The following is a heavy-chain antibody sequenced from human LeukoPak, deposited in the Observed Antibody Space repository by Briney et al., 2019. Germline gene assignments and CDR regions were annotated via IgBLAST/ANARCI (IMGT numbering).Heavy chain of an antibody. V-gene: IGHV1-18*01. CDR3: ARDMDRDGYNGPDY. Sequence: ASVKVSCKASGYTFTSYGISWVRQAPGQGLEWMGWISAYNGNTNYAQKLQGRVTMTTDTSTSTAYMELRSLRSDDTAVYYCARDMDRDGYNGPDYWGQGTLVTVSP. CDR1: GYTFTSYG. J-gene: IGHJ4*02. CDR2: ISAYNGNT. D-gene: IGHD5-24*01.